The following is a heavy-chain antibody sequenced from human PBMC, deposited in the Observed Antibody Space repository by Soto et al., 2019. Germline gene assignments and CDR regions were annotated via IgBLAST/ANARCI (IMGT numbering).Heavy chain of an antibody. CDR3: ATYTRFDY. Sequence: GGSLRLSCAASGFTVSNNYMSWVRQAPGKGLEWASLIYSGGSTFYADSVKGRFTISRDNSKNTLFLQMDSLRAEDTAVYFCATYTRFDYWCQGT. V-gene: IGHV3-53*01. J-gene: IGHJ4*02. CDR1: GFTVSNNY. CDR2: IYSGGST. D-gene: IGHD1-1*01.